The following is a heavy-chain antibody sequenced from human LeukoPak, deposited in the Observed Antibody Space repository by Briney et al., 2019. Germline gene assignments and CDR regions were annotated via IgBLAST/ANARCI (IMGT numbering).Heavy chain of an antibody. J-gene: IGHJ4*02. CDR2: MNPNSGNT. D-gene: IGHD5-24*01. CDR3: ARGRVEMATIDFDY. CDR1: GYTFTSYD. Sequence: ASVKVSCKASGYTFTSYDINWVRQATGQGLEWMGWMNPNSGNTGYAQKFQGRITMTRNTSISTAYMELSSLRSEDTAMYYCARGRVEMATIDFDYWGQGTLVTVSS. V-gene: IGHV1-8*01.